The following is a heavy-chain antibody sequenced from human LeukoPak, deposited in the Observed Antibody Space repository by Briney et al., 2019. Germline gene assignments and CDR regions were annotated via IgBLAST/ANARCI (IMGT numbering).Heavy chain of an antibody. V-gene: IGHV3-23*01. CDR2: INAFGDTT. Sequence: PGGSLRLSCAASGFTFSDYGMAWVRQAPGKGLEWVSAINAFGDTTYYTDSVKGRFTISRDTSKSTLFLQMNSLRAEDTAVYYCASLYGSGPNWFDPWGQGTLVTVSS. CDR1: GFTFSDYG. D-gene: IGHD3-10*01. CDR3: ASLYGSGPNWFDP. J-gene: IGHJ5*02.